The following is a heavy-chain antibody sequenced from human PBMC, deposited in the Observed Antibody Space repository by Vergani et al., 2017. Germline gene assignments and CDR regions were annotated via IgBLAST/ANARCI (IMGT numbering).Heavy chain of an antibody. CDR2: ISSSSSYI. J-gene: IGHJ4*02. Sequence: VQLVESGGGVVQPGRSLRLSCAASGFTFSSYSMNWVRQAPGKGLEWVSSISSSSSYIYYADSVKGRFTISRDNAKNSLYLQMNSLRAEDTAVYYCARDSNYYDSSGYSGPVWGQGTLVTVSS. D-gene: IGHD3-22*01. CDR3: ARDSNYYDSSGYSGPV. V-gene: IGHV3-21*01. CDR1: GFTFSSYS.